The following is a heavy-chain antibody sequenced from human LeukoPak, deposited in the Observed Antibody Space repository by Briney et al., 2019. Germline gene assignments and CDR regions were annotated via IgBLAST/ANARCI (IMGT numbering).Heavy chain of an antibody. CDR1: GGSFSGYY. Sequence: SETLSLTCAVYGGSFSGYYWSWVRQPPGKGLEWVGEINHSGRTNYNPSLKSRVTISVDTSKHQFSLKLSSVTAADTAVYYCARSHMYYDFWSGYYKGPYYFDYWGQGTLVTVSS. J-gene: IGHJ4*02. D-gene: IGHD3-3*01. V-gene: IGHV4-34*01. CDR3: ARSHMYYDFWSGYYKGPYYFDY. CDR2: INHSGRT.